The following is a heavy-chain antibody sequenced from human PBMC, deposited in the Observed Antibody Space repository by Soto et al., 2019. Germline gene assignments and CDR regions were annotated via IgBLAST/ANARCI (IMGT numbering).Heavy chain of an antibody. CDR2: IYYSGST. J-gene: IGHJ6*03. V-gene: IGHV4-59*01. D-gene: IGHD5-18*01. Sequence: SETLSLTCTVSGGSISSYYWSWIRQPPGKGLEWIGYIYYSGSTNYNPSLKSRVTISVDTSKNQFSLKLSSVTAADTAVYYCARVAAMDKYYYYYYYMDVWGKGTTVTVSS. CDR3: ARVAAMDKYYYYYYYMDV. CDR1: GGSISSYY.